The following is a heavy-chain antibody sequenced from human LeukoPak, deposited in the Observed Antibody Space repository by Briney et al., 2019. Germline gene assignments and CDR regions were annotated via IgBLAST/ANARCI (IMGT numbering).Heavy chain of an antibody. Sequence: ASVKVSCKASGGTFSSYAISWVRQAPGQGLEWMGGIIPIFGTVSYAQKFQGRVTITADESTSTAYMELSSLRSEDTAVYYCAKDLTSSSRLPDYWGQGTLVTVSS. J-gene: IGHJ4*02. CDR3: AKDLTSSSRLPDY. V-gene: IGHV1-69*13. D-gene: IGHD2-15*01. CDR2: IIPIFGTV. CDR1: GGTFSSYA.